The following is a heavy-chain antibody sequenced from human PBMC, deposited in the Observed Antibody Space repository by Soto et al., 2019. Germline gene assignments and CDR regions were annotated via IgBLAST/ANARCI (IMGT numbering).Heavy chain of an antibody. J-gene: IGHJ5*02. CDR3: ARELRYFDWFQTPPPQFDP. CDR1: GYTFTSYA. Sequence: GASVKVSCKASGYTFTSYAMHWVRQAPGQRLEWMGWINAGNGNTKYSQKFQGRVTITRDTSASTAYMELSSLRSEDTAVYYCARELRYFDWFQTPPPQFDPWGQGTLVTVSS. D-gene: IGHD3-9*01. V-gene: IGHV1-3*01. CDR2: INAGNGNT.